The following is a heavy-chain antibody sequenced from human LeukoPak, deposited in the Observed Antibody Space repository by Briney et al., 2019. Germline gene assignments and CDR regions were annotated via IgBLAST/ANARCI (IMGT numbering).Heavy chain of an antibody. CDR1: GFTFSSYA. CDR3: ARAEGSYYDFDY. CDR2: ISGSGGST. V-gene: IGHV3-23*01. D-gene: IGHD1-26*01. Sequence: PGGSVRLSCAASGFTFSSYAMSWVRQAPGKGLEWVSAISGSGGSTYYADSVKGRFTISRDNSKNTLYLQMNSLRAEDTAVYYCARAEGSYYDFDYWGQGTLVTVSS. J-gene: IGHJ4*02.